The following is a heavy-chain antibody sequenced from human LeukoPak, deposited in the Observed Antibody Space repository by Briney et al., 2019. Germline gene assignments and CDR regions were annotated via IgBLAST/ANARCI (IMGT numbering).Heavy chain of an antibody. J-gene: IGHJ4*02. Sequence: PSGTLSRTCTVSGGSISSSSYFWGWIRQPPGKGLEWIGSIFYSGSTYYNPSLNSRVTISIDTSKNQFSLRLSSVTAADTAVYYCARQMNTVTADYWGQGTLVTVSS. CDR1: GGSISSSSYF. D-gene: IGHD4-17*01. V-gene: IGHV4-39*01. CDR3: ARQMNTVTADY. CDR2: IFYSGST.